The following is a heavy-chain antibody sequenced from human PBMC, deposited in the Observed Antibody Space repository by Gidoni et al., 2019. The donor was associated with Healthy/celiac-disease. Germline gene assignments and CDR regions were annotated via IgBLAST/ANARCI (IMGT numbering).Heavy chain of an antibody. Sequence: QVQLVQSGAEVKKPGASVKGSCKASGYTFTSYDIHWVRQATGQGLEWMGWMNPNSCNTGYAQKFQGRVTMTRNTSISTAYMELSSLRSEVTAVYYCARGLRTAYSSSSRVEYYFDYWGQGTLVTVSS. CDR1: GYTFTSYD. J-gene: IGHJ4*02. D-gene: IGHD6-6*01. CDR2: MNPNSCNT. V-gene: IGHV1-8*01. CDR3: ARGLRTAYSSSSRVEYYFDY.